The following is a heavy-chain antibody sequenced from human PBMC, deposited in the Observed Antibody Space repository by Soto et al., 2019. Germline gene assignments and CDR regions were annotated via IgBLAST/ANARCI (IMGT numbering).Heavy chain of an antibody. CDR3: ATRSPAFDY. V-gene: IGHV1-18*01. J-gene: IGHJ4*02. Sequence: QVQLVQSGPEVKKPGASVKVSCKTSGYTFTSFGISWVRQAPGQGLEWMGWITTDKGKTNYAQKFQGRVTMTTDISTSTAYMELRSLRSDDTAVYYCATRSPAFDYWGQGTLVTVSS. CDR1: GYTFTSFG. CDR2: ITTDKGKT.